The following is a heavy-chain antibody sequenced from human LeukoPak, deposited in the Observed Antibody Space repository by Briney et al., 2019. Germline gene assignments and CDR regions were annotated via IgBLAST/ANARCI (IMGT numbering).Heavy chain of an antibody. Sequence: SETLSLTCTVSGGSISSHYWSWIRQPPGKGLEWIGYIYYSGSTNYNPSLKSRVTISVDTSKNQFSLKLSSVTAADTAVYYCARGPSYSSKRGHFDYWGQGTLVTVSS. CDR3: ARGPSYSSKRGHFDY. J-gene: IGHJ4*02. D-gene: IGHD6-13*01. V-gene: IGHV4-59*11. CDR2: IYYSGST. CDR1: GGSISSHY.